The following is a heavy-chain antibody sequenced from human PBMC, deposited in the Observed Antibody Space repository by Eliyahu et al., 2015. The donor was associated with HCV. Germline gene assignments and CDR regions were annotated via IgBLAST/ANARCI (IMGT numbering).Heavy chain of an antibody. CDR2: IKQDGSAK. J-gene: IGHJ4*02. CDR1: GFTFNTYW. CDR3: ARDEGVVINYRFDY. Sequence: EVQLVESGGGLVQPGGSLRLSCAVXGFTFNTYWMSWVRQAPGKGLEWVGNIKQDGSAKNYVDSVKGRFTISRDNTKNSLYLQMNSLRAEDTAVYYCARDEGVVINYRFDYWGPGTLVTVSS. D-gene: IGHD3-3*01. V-gene: IGHV3-7*01.